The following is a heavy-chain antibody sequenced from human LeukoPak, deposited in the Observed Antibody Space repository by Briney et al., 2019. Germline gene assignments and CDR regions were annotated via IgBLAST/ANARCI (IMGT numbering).Heavy chain of an antibody. Sequence: GGSLRLSCAASGFSFSSYGMNWVRQAPGKGLEWVSSISGTSSYIHYADAVKGRFTISRDNAKNSLYLQMNSLRAEDTAVYYCARVVYYDSSGYAYWGQGTLVTVSS. D-gene: IGHD3-22*01. V-gene: IGHV3-21*01. J-gene: IGHJ4*02. CDR1: GFSFSSYG. CDR3: ARVVYYDSSGYAY. CDR2: ISGTSSYI.